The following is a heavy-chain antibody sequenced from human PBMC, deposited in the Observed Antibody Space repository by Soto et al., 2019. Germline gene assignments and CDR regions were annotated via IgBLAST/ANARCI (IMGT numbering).Heavy chain of an antibody. Sequence: QVQLVESGGGLVQPGRSLRLSCAASGFPFSNYCMHWVRQAPGKGLEWLAVISDDGNTKYYADSVKGRFTISRDSAKNTVFLQMSSLRAEDTAVYHCVREHDDCLYYGMDVGSESTAFTVTS. D-gene: IGHD2-21*02. CDR1: GFPFSNYC. CDR2: ISDDGNTK. J-gene: IGHJ6*04. CDR3: VREHDDCLYYGMDV. V-gene: IGHV3-30*03.